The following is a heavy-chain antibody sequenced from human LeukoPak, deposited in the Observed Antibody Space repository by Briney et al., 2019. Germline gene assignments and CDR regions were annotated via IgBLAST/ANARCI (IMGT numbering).Heavy chain of an antibody. CDR3: AKVLGYYDSSGYYQAGGFDY. V-gene: IGHV3-43*02. Sequence: PGGSLRLSCAASGFTFDDYAMHWVRQAPGKGLEWVSLISGDGGSTYYADSVKGRFTISRDNSKNSLYLQMNSLRTEDTALYYCAKVLGYYDSSGYYQAGGFDYWGQGTLVTVSS. CDR2: ISGDGGST. D-gene: IGHD3-22*01. CDR1: GFTFDDYA. J-gene: IGHJ4*02.